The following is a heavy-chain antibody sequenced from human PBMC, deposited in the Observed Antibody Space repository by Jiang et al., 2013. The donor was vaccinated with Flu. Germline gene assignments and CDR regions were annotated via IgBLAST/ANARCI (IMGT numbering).Heavy chain of an antibody. D-gene: IGHD2-2*01. J-gene: IGHJ4*02. V-gene: IGHV1-69*01. CDR2: IIPIFGTA. Sequence: GAEVKKPGSSVKVSCKASGGTFSSYAISWVRQAPGQGLEWMGGIIPIFGTANYAQKFQGRVTFSADESTSTAYMELSSLRSEDTALYYCARALIDCSNTSCRSGSLDYWGQGTLVTVSS. CDR1: GGTFSSYA. CDR3: ARALIDCSNTSCRSGSLDY.